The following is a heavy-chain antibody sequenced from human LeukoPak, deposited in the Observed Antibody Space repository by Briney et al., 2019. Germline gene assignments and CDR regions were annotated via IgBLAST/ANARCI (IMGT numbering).Heavy chain of an antibody. V-gene: IGHV1-69*13. Sequence: ASVKVSCKASGGTFSSYAISWVRQAPGQGREWMGGIIPIFGTANYAQKFQGRVTITADESTSTAYMELSSLRSEDTAVYYCASSDCSGGSCYHFDYWGQGTLVTVSS. CDR2: IIPIFGTA. CDR1: GGTFSSYA. D-gene: IGHD2-15*01. J-gene: IGHJ4*02. CDR3: ASSDCSGGSCYHFDY.